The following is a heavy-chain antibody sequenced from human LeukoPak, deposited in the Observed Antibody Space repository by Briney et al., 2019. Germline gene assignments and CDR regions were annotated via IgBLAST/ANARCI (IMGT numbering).Heavy chain of an antibody. J-gene: IGHJ4*02. Sequence: GGSLPLTCPASRFTFSSYAMQWVRQAPAKGLEGMAVISFDGSNKYYAASVKGRFTISRDNSNNALFLHMNSLRADDTAIYYCARGRGYSTSDYWVRGSLVSVS. CDR3: ARGRGYSTSDY. CDR1: RFTFSSYA. D-gene: IGHD6-6*01. V-gene: IGHV3-30*04. CDR2: ISFDGSNK.